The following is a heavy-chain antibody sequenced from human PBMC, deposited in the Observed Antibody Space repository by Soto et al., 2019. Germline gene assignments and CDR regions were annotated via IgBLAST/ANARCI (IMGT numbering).Heavy chain of an antibody. CDR1: GFTFSSYA. V-gene: IGHV3-73*01. CDR2: IRSKANSYAT. D-gene: IGHD4-17*01. CDR3: TRPPTVTDAFDI. Sequence: GGSLRLSCAASGFTFSSYAMSWVRQAPGKGLEWVGRIRSKANSYATAYAASVKGRFTISRDDSKNTAYLQMNSLKTEDTAVYYCTRPPTVTDAFDIWGQGTMVTVSS. J-gene: IGHJ3*02.